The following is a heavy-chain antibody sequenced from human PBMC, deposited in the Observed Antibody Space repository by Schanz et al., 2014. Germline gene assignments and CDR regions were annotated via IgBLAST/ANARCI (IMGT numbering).Heavy chain of an antibody. Sequence: QVQLVQSGVEVKRPGASVRVSCKASGYSFTDYAIHWVRQAPGQGLEWMGRIIPILDKTNYAQKFQGRVTMTADKSTSTVYMEVSGLRSEDTAVYYCAKVDRTRYYAMDVWGRGTLITVSS. J-gene: IGHJ2*01. CDR1: GYSFTDYA. D-gene: IGHD3-9*01. V-gene: IGHV1-69*04. CDR3: AKVDRTRYYAMDV. CDR2: IIPILDKT.